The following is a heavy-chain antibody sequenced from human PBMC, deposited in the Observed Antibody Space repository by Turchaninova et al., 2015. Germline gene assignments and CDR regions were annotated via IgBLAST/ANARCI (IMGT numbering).Heavy chain of an antibody. CDR1: GFTFSNRG. J-gene: IGHJ4*02. D-gene: IGHD7-27*01. CDR2: INSEGSTT. V-gene: IGHV3-74*03. Sequence: EVQLVESGGGFVQKGEPLRHLCSALGFTFSNRGMPGVRQAPGKGLVCVSRINSEGSTTKYADSVKGRFTISRDNAKNTLYLQLNSLRSEDTAVYYCASGPWGPLDYWGQGTLVTVSS. CDR3: ASGPWGPLDY.